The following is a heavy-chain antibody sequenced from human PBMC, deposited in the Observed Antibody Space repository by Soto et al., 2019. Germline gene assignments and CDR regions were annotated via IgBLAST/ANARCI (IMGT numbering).Heavy chain of an antibody. CDR1: GGTFSSYA. CDR2: IIPIFGTA. Sequence: QVQLVQSGAEVKKPGSSVKVSCKASGGTFSSYAISWVRQAPGQGLEWMGGIIPIFGTANYAQKFQGRVTITADESTSTASMELSSLRSEDTAVYYCARHPPAVYYYGMDVWGQGTTVTVSS. CDR3: ARHPPAVYYYGMDV. J-gene: IGHJ6*02. V-gene: IGHV1-69*12.